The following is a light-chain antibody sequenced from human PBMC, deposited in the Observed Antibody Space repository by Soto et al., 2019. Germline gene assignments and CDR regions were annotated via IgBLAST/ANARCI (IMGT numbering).Light chain of an antibody. J-gene: IGLJ1*01. CDR1: SSDIGAYDY. CDR3: SSHTSSNTRI. Sequence: QSVLTQPASVSGSPGQSIAISCTGTSSDIGAYDYVSWYQQHPDKAPKLMIYEVSNRPSGVSNRFSGSKSVNTATLTISGLQAEDEADYCCSSHTSSNTRIFGTGTKVTVL. CDR2: EVS. V-gene: IGLV2-14*03.